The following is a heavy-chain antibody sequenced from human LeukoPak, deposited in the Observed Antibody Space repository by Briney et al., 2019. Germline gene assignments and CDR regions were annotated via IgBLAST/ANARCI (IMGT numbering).Heavy chain of an antibody. CDR3: ARAEQWLVQANWFDP. V-gene: IGHV4-59*08. J-gene: IGHJ5*02. Sequence: SETVSLTCTVSGGSISSYYWSWIRQPPGKGLEWIGYIYYSGSTNYNPSLKSRVTISLDTSKNQFSLKLSSVTAADTAVYYCARAEQWLVQANWFDPWGQGTLVTVSS. CDR2: IYYSGST. D-gene: IGHD6-19*01. CDR1: GGSISSYY.